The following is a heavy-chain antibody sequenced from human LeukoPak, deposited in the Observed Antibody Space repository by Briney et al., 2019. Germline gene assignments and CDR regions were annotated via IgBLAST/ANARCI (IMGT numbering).Heavy chain of an antibody. V-gene: IGHV3-21*01. Sequence: GGSLRLSCAASGFTFSSYSMSWVRQAPGKGLEWVSSISSSSSYIYYADSVKGRFTISGDNAKSSLYLQMNSLRAEDTAVYYCARANDNYYYYYMDVWGKGTTVTISS. CDR2: ISSSSSYI. CDR3: ARANDNYYYYYMDV. J-gene: IGHJ6*03. CDR1: GFTFSSYS. D-gene: IGHD3-9*01.